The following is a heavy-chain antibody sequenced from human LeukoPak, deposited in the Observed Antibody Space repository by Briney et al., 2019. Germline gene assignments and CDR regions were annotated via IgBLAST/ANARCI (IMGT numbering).Heavy chain of an antibody. Sequence: ASVTVSYKPSGCSFTDYNMHWMRRAPGQELEWMGRINLNSGATKYPQRFQGRVAMTRDTSITTAYMELSRLRSDDTAVYYCASWAGGNADVAVFDYWGQGTLVTVAS. CDR1: GCSFTDYN. CDR3: ASWAGGNADVAVFDY. D-gene: IGHD2-21*01. V-gene: IGHV1-2*02. J-gene: IGHJ4*02. CDR2: INLNSGAT.